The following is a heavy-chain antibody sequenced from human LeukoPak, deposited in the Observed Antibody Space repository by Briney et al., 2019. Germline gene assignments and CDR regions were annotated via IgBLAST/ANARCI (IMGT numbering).Heavy chain of an antibody. J-gene: IGHJ4*02. D-gene: IGHD1-26*01. V-gene: IGHV3-48*04. CDR3: ARLGESGSYYFDY. CDR1: GFTFSSYA. CDR2: ISSSGSTI. Sequence: GGSLRLSCAASGFTFSSYAVSWVRQAPGKGLEWVSYISSSGSTIYYADSVKGRFTISRDNAKNSLYLQMNSLRAEDTAVYYCARLGESGSYYFDYWGQGTLVTVSS.